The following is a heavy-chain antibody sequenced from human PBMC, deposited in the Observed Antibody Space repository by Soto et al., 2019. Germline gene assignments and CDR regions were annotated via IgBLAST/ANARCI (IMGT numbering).Heavy chain of an antibody. CDR1: GFTFSRYA. CDR2: ITGSGDNT. D-gene: IGHD6-25*01. V-gene: IGHV3-23*01. CDR3: AKREGAAAAYYYGMDV. Sequence: EVQLLESGGGLVQPGGSLRLSCEASGFTFSRYAMSWVRQAPGKGLEWVSAITGSGDNTYYANPVKGRFTISRDNSKNTLYLQMNSLRAEDTAVYYCAKREGAAAAYYYGMDVWGQGTTVTVSS. J-gene: IGHJ6*02.